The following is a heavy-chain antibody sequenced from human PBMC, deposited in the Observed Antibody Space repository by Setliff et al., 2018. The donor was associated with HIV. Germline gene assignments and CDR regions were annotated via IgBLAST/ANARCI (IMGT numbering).Heavy chain of an antibody. CDR2: IYGTGST. D-gene: IGHD3-10*01. V-gene: IGHV4-4*07. CDR1: GGSISSFY. CDR3: ARDMMIRGVNNYYYYMDV. J-gene: IGHJ6*03. Sequence: TLSLTCSVSGGSISSFYWSWIRQPAVKGLEWIGRIYGTGSTTYSPSLESRVTMSIDRSNNLFSLELTSVTAADTAVYYCARDMMIRGVNNYYYYMDVWGKGTTVTVSS.